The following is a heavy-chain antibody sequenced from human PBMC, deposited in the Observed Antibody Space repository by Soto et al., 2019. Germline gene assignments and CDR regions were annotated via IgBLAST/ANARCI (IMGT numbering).Heavy chain of an antibody. CDR3: GRPRRSWSPFDACDV. J-gene: IGHJ3*01. Sequence: EEQLVESGGDLVQPGGSLRLSCAASGFTFSIYWMQWFRQVPGKGLVWISRVNTDESMVDYADSVKGRFTISRDNAKNTLYLEMNSLRVEDTALYYCGRPRRSWSPFDACDVWGQGTMVTVSS. CDR2: VNTDESMV. V-gene: IGHV3-74*01. CDR1: GFTFSIYW. D-gene: IGHD2-8*02.